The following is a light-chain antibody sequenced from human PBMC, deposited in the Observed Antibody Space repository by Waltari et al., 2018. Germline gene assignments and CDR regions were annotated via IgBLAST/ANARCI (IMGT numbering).Light chain of an antibody. Sequence: LTQPPSVSVSQGQAASIPCSGNKLGGRYVFWYQQVAGQSPVMVLYQDSKRPSGIPERFSGSNSGNTATLTISGTQAMDEANYYCQVWDSSTLVFGGGTKLTVL. CDR3: QVWDSSTLV. CDR1: KLGGRY. J-gene: IGLJ2*01. V-gene: IGLV3-1*01. CDR2: QDS.